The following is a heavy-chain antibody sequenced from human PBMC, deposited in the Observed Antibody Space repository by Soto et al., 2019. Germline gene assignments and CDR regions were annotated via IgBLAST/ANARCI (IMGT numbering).Heavy chain of an antibody. Sequence: KTSETLSLTCAVSGYSISSGYYWGWIRQPPGKGLEWIGSIYHSGSTYYDPSLKSRVTISVDTSKNQFSLKLSSVTAADTAVYYCAREDTTVATLGYWGQGTLVTVSS. CDR2: IYHSGST. D-gene: IGHD4-17*01. J-gene: IGHJ4*02. CDR1: GYSISSGYY. CDR3: AREDTTVATLGY. V-gene: IGHV4-38-2*02.